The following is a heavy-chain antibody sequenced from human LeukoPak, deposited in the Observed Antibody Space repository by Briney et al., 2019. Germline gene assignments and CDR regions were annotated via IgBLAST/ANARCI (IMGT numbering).Heavy chain of an antibody. J-gene: IGHJ4*02. CDR2: FYYSGST. CDR1: GGSISRGGYS. D-gene: IGHD3-22*01. V-gene: IGHV4-61*08. Sequence: SETPSLTCAVSGGSISRGGYSWSWIRQPPGKGLEWIGYFYYSGSTNYKPSLKSRVTISVETSKNQFSLKLRSVTAADTAVYYCARVTGYMIEDYFDYWGQGTLVTVSS. CDR3: ARVTGYMIEDYFDY.